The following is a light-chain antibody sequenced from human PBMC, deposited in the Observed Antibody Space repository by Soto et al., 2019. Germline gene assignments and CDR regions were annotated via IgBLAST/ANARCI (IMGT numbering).Light chain of an antibody. V-gene: IGKV1-6*01. CDR2: AAS. CDR1: QSISSY. J-gene: IGKJ4*01. CDR3: LQDYNYPRS. Sequence: IQMTQSPSSLSASVGDIVTITFRASQSISSYLNWYQQKPGKAPKLLIYAASSLQSGVPSRFSGSGSGTDFTLTISSLQPEDFATYYCLQDYNYPRSFGGGTKVDI.